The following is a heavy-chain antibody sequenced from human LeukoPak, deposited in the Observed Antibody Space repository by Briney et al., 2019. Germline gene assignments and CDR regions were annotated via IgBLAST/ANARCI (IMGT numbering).Heavy chain of an antibody. Sequence: SETLSLTCTVSGGSISSYYWSWIRQPAGKGLEWIGRIYTSGSTNYNPSLKSRVTMSVGTSKNQFSLKLSSVTAADTAVYYCARDGNYDILTGYPGYYFDYWGQGTLVTVSS. CDR3: ARDGNYDILTGYPGYYFDY. J-gene: IGHJ4*02. CDR1: GGSISSYY. D-gene: IGHD3-9*01. CDR2: IYTSGST. V-gene: IGHV4-4*07.